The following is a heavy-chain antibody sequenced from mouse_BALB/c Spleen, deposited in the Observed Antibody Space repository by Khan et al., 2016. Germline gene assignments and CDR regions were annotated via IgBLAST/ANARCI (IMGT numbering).Heavy chain of an antibody. D-gene: IGHD2-4*01. CDR1: GFSLTYYG. V-gene: IGHV2-4*02. CDR2: IWSGGST. Sequence: QVQLKQSGPGLVQPSQSLSITCTVSGFSLTYYGVHWVRQPPGQGLEWLGVIWSGGSTDYDAAFISRLSINKDNSKSQVFFKMNSLQADDTAIYXCARFYDYEGYFDVWGAGTTVTVSS. J-gene: IGHJ1*01. CDR3: ARFYDYEGYFDV.